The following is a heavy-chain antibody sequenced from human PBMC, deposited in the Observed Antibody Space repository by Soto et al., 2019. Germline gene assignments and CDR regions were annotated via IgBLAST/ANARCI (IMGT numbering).Heavy chain of an antibody. D-gene: IGHD1-1*01. J-gene: IGHJ4*02. CDR3: GSSIGCWTFRY. Sequence: VQLVQTGGGVIQPGGSLRLSCAASGVTVSNNYMSWVRQAPGKGLEWVSVIYSGGSTYDADYVKGRFTIARENSNNVLYLQMNSLRAEDTAVYYCGSSIGCWTFRYWGQGTLVTVSS. V-gene: IGHV3-53*02. CDR2: IYSGGST. CDR1: GVTVSNNY.